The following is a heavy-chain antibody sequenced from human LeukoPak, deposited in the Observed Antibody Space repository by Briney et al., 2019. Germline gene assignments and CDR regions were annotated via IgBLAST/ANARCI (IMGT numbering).Heavy chain of an antibody. V-gene: IGHV1-8*01. CDR1: GYTFTSYD. CDR2: MNPNSGNT. J-gene: IGHJ4*02. D-gene: IGHD1-7*01. Sequence: ASVKVSCKASGYTFTSYDINWVRQATGQGLEWMGWMNPNSGNTGYAQKFQGRVTMTRNTSISTAYMELSSLSSEDTAVYYCARGTLTGTIGDYWGQGTLVTVSS. CDR3: ARGTLTGTIGDY.